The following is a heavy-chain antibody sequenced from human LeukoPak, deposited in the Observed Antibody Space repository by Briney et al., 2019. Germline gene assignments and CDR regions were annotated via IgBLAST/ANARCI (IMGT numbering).Heavy chain of an antibody. V-gene: IGHV4-39*07. CDR1: GGSIGVVSYY. D-gene: IGHD3-10*01. J-gene: IGHJ5*02. Sequence: SETLSLTCTVSGGSIGVVSYYWAWIRQTPEKGLEWIGSLYYGGSTYYNPSPKSRVTISVDTSKNQFSLKLSSVTAADTAVYYCAREGRGVIIGNWFDPWGQGTLVTVSS. CDR3: AREGRGVIIGNWFDP. CDR2: LYYGGST.